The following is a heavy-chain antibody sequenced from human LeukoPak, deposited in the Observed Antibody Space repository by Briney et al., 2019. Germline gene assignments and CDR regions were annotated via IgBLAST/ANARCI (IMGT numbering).Heavy chain of an antibody. J-gene: IGHJ4*02. CDR1: GFTFSSYG. CDR2: ISYDGSNK. CDR3: AKAPLDCSGGSCLSAADY. D-gene: IGHD2-15*01. Sequence: GRSLRLSCAASGFTFSSYGMHWVRQAPGKGLEWVAVISYDGSNKYYADSVKGRFTISRDNSKNTLYLQMNSLRAEDTAVYYCAKAPLDCSGGSCLSAADYWGQGTLVTVSS. V-gene: IGHV3-30*18.